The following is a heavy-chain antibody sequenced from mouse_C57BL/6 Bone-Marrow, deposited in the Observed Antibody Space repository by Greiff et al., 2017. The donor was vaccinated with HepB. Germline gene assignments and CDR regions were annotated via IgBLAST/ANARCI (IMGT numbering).Heavy chain of an antibody. CDR1: GYTFTSYW. J-gene: IGHJ2*01. CDR2: INPSNGGT. V-gene: IGHV1-53*01. CDR3: ARGRLNYFDY. Sequence: QVQLQQPGTELVKPGASGYTFTSYWMHWVKQRPGQGLEWIGNINPSNGGTNYNEKFKSKATLTVDKSSSTAYMQLSSLTSEDSAVYYCARGRLNYFDYWGQGTTLTVSS. D-gene: IGHD2-2*01.